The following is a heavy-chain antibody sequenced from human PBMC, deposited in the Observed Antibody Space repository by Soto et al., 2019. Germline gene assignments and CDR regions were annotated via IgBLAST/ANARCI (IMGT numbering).Heavy chain of an antibody. D-gene: IGHD3-22*01. CDR3: ARVRFGYYDREIYYYYYYGMDV. V-gene: IGHV1-18*01. Sequence: GASVKVSCKASGYTFTSYGISWVRQAPGQGLEWMGWISAYNGNTNYAQKLQGRVTMTTDTSTSTAYMELRSLRSDDTAVYYCARVRFGYYDREIYYYYYYGMDVWGQGTTVTVSS. CDR2: ISAYNGNT. J-gene: IGHJ6*02. CDR1: GYTFTSYG.